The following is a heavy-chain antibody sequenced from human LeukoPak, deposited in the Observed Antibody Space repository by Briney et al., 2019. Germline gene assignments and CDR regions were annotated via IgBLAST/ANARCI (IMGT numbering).Heavy chain of an antibody. J-gene: IGHJ6*02. Sequence: GGSLRLSCAASGFTFDDYAMHWVRQAPGKGLEWVSGISWNSGSIGYADSVKGRFTISRDNAKNSPYLQMNSLRAEDTALYYCAKDLSTVTTLVGYYYYGMDVWGQGTTVTVSS. D-gene: IGHD4-17*01. CDR3: AKDLSTVTTLVGYYYYGMDV. CDR2: ISWNSGSI. CDR1: GFTFDDYA. V-gene: IGHV3-9*01.